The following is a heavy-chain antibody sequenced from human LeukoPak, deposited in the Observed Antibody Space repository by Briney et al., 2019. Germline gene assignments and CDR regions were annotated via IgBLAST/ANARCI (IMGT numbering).Heavy chain of an antibody. J-gene: IGHJ4*02. Sequence: GGSLRLSCAASGFTFSSYWMSWVRQAPGKGLEWVANIKQDGSEKYYVDSVKGRFTISRDNAKNSLYLQMNSLRAEDTALYYCAKARPMIVVVTDFDYWGQGTLVTVSS. CDR3: AKARPMIVVVTDFDY. V-gene: IGHV3-7*03. CDR2: IKQDGSEK. D-gene: IGHD3-22*01. CDR1: GFTFSSYW.